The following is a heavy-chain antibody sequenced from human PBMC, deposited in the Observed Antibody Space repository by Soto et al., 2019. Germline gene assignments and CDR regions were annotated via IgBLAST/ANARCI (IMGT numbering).Heavy chain of an antibody. CDR3: ANPVTTLRAFDI. V-gene: IGHV3-23*01. J-gene: IGHJ3*02. CDR2: ISGSGGST. Sequence: GGSLRLSCAASGFTFSSYAMSWVRQAPGKGLEWVSAISGSGGSTYYADSLKGRFTISRDNSKNTLYLQMNSLRAEDTAVYYCANPVTTLRAFDIWGQGTMVTVSS. CDR1: GFTFSSYA. D-gene: IGHD4-17*01.